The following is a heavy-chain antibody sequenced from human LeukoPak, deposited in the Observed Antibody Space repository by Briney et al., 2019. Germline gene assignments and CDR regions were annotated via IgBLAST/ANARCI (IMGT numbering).Heavy chain of an antibody. D-gene: IGHD1-7*01. V-gene: IGHV3-23*01. CDR3: ARDSIYCRGTTCLLMDV. J-gene: IGHJ6*03. Sequence: PGGSLRLSCAASGFIFNTYAMSWVRQAPGKGLEWVSMITSGGRSTYYAYSVQGRFTISRDNSRNTVYLQMDSLTAEDTAVYYCARDSIYCRGTTCLLMDVWGKGTTVTVSS. CDR1: GFIFNTYA. CDR2: ITSGGRST.